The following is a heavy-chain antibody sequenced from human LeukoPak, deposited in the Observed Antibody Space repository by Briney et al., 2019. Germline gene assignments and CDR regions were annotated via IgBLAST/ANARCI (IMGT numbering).Heavy chain of an antibody. CDR1: GGSISSSSYY. CDR2: IYYSGST. CDR3: ARHNSGYGSEDY. V-gene: IGHV4-39*01. Sequence: SETLSLTCTVSGGSISSSSYYWGWIRQPPGKGLEWIGSIYYSGSTYYNPSLKSRVTISVDTSKNQFSLKLSTVTAADTAVYYCARHNSGYGSEDYWGQGTLVTVSS. J-gene: IGHJ4*02. D-gene: IGHD5-12*01.